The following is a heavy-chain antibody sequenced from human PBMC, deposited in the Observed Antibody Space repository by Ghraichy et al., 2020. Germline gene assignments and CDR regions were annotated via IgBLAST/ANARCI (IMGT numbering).Heavy chain of an antibody. CDR3: ARDLPYYYDSQEHSPGY. V-gene: IGHV1-2*02. Sequence: ASVKVSCKASGYTFTGYYMHWVRQAPGQGLEWMGWINPNSGGTNYAQKFQGRVTMTRDTSISTAYMELSRLRSDDTAVYYCARDLPYYYDSQEHSPGYWGQGTLVXVSS. J-gene: IGHJ4*02. CDR2: INPNSGGT. D-gene: IGHD3-22*01. CDR1: GYTFTGYY.